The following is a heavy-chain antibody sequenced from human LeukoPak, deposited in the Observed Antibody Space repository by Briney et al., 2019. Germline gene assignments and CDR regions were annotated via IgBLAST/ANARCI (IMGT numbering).Heavy chain of an antibody. CDR2: IYNGGST. J-gene: IGHJ4*02. CDR1: GFTVSSNY. V-gene: IGHV3-53*01. Sequence: GGSLRLSCAASGFTVSSNYMSWVRRAPGKGLEWVSVIYNGGSTYYADSVKGRFTISRDNSKNTLYLQMNSLRAEDTAVYYCARDGAADYYDSSGYYSWGQGTLVTVSS. D-gene: IGHD3-22*01. CDR3: ARDGAADYYDSSGYYS.